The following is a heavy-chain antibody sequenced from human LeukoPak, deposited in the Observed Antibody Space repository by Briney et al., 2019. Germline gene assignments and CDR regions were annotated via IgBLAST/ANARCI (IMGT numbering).Heavy chain of an antibody. CDR1: GFIFSIYA. Sequence: GGSVRLLCAASGFIFSIYAMHWARQARGKGREWVAVISYDGSNKYYADSVKGRFTISRDNSKNTLYLQMNSPRAEDTAVYYCARDPLDGSGSYYPLFDYWGQGTLVTVSS. J-gene: IGHJ4*02. CDR3: ARDPLDGSGSYYPLFDY. CDR2: ISYDGSNK. V-gene: IGHV3-30*04. D-gene: IGHD3-10*01.